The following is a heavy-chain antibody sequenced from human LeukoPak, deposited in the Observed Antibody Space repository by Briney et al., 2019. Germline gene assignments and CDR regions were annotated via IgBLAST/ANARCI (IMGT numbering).Heavy chain of an antibody. CDR1: GFNFRTCG. CDR2: DGIDT. CDR3: VTDKDGYFGS. J-gene: IGHJ4*02. Sequence: GGSLRLSCAASGFNFRTCGMHWVRQAPGKGLEWVAIDGIDTYYADSVKGRFTSSRDNSKNTLYLQMNSLSGEDTAVYYCVTDKDGYFGSWGQGTLVTV. V-gene: IGHV3-30*02.